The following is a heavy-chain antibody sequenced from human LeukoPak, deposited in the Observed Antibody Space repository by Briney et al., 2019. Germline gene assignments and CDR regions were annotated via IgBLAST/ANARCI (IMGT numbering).Heavy chain of an antibody. CDR1: GGSISSGDYY. D-gene: IGHD3-22*01. CDR3: ARTYYYDSSGYYYVPYYYGMDV. J-gene: IGHJ6*02. Sequence: SETLSLTCTVSGGSISSGDYYWSWIRQPPGKGLEWIGYIYYSGSTYYNPSLKSRVAMSVDTSKNQFSLKLSSVTAADTAVYYCARTYYYDSSGYYYVPYYYGMDVWGQGTTVTVSS. V-gene: IGHV4-30-4*01. CDR2: IYYSGST.